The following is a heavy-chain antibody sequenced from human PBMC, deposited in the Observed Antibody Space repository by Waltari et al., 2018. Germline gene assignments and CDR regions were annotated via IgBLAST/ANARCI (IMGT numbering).Heavy chain of an antibody. J-gene: IGHJ6*02. CDR3: SRVSASGDGMDV. CDR2: TRSKTDGGTA. CDR1: GFTFGDHA. D-gene: IGHD3-16*01. Sequence: EVQLVESGGGLVQPGRSLRLSCTTSGFTFGDHALSWFRQAPGKGVEWVVVTRSKTDGGTADYAGPMRGRFTVSRDDSKSIAYLEMYSLKTEDTAVYYCSRVSASGDGMDVWGQGTTVTFSS. V-gene: IGHV3-49*03.